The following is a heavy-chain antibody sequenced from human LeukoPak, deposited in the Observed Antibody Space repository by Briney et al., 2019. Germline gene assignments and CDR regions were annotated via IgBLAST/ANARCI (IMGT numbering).Heavy chain of an antibody. CDR2: IRYDGTIK. CDR3: ARVRWAATTRDAFDI. D-gene: IGHD4-23*01. V-gene: IGHV3-30*02. CDR1: GFTFTTYG. Sequence: GGSLRLSCAASGFTFTTYGMHWVRQAPGKGLGWVAFIRYDGTIKHYADSVKGRFTISRDNAKNSLYLQMNSLRAEDTAVYYCARVRWAATTRDAFDIWGQGTMVTVSS. J-gene: IGHJ3*02.